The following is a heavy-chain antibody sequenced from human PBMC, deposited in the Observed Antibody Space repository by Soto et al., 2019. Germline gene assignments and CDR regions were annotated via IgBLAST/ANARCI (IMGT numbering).Heavy chain of an antibody. Sequence: PGESLKISCKGSGYTFTDYWIGWVRQLPGKGLEWMGIIYPGDSDTRYSPSFQGHVTITVDKSTSTAADTAVYYCARDLNQLRLMDVWGQGTTVTVS. D-gene: IGHD3-3*01. CDR3: MDV. CDR2: IYPGDSDT. CDR1: GYTFTDYW. V-gene: IGHV5-51*03. J-gene: IGHJ6*02.